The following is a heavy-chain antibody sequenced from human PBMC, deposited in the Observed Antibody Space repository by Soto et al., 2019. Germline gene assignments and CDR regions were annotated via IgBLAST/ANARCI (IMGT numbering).Heavy chain of an antibody. Sequence: QVQLVESGGGLVKPGGSLRLSCAASGFTFSDYYMSWIRQAPGKGLEWVSYISSSSSYTNYADSVKGRFTISRDNAKNSLYLQMNSLRAEDTAVYYCARGYYDSSGPEIPVDYWGQGTLVTVSS. CDR1: GFTFSDYY. J-gene: IGHJ4*02. CDR2: ISSSSSYT. D-gene: IGHD3-22*01. V-gene: IGHV3-11*06. CDR3: ARGYYDSSGPEIPVDY.